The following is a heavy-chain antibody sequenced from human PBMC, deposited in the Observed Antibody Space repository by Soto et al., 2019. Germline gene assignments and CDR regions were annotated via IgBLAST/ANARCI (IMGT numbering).Heavy chain of an antibody. CDR3: ARFRGGSPYGMDV. D-gene: IGHD3-16*01. V-gene: IGHV4-59*01. CDR2: IYYSGST. CDR1: GDSISTYY. J-gene: IGHJ6*02. Sequence: SETLSLTCTVSGDSISTYYWSCIRHPPGKGLEWIGYIYYSGSTNYNPSLKSRVTISVDTSKNQFSLTLSSVTAADTAVFYCARFRGGSPYGMDVWGQGTTVTVSS.